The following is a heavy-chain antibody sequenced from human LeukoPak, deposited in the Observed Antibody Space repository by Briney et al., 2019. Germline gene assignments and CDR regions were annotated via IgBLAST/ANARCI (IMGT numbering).Heavy chain of an antibody. D-gene: IGHD5-24*01. Sequence: PGGSLRLSCAASGFTFDDYTMHWVRQAPGKGLEWVSLISWDGGSTYYADSVKGRFTISRDNSKNSLYLQMNSLRTEDTALYYCAKDRGRWLQFDAFDIWGQGTMLTVSS. CDR1: GFTFDDYT. V-gene: IGHV3-43*01. CDR2: ISWDGGST. CDR3: AKDRGRWLQFDAFDI. J-gene: IGHJ3*02.